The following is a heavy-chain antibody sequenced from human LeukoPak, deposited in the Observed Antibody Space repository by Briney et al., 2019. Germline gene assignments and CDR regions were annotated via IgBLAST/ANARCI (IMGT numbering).Heavy chain of an antibody. Sequence: SETLSLTCTVSGGSISNYYWSWIRQTPGKGLEWIGYIHNSGSTKYNPSLKSPVSISVDTSKNQFSLKLSSVTAADTAVYYCARVVPAKGDYFDYWGQGTLVTVSS. D-gene: IGHD2-15*01. J-gene: IGHJ4*02. CDR2: IHNSGST. V-gene: IGHV4-59*01. CDR3: ARVVPAKGDYFDY. CDR1: GGSISNYY.